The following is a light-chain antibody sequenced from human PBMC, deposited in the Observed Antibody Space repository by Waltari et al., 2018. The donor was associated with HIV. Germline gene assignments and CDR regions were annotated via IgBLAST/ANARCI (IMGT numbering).Light chain of an antibody. CDR1: NIGSKS. J-gene: IGLJ3*02. CDR3: QVWDTTTNQWV. Sequence: SYVLTQPPSVSVDPGETARITCGGTNIGSKSVQWYQQKPGQAPVLVIYDDNARPSGIPERFYGSSSGNTATLTISRVEAGDEADYYCQVWDTTTNQWVFGGGTELAVL. V-gene: IGLV3-21*04. CDR2: DDN.